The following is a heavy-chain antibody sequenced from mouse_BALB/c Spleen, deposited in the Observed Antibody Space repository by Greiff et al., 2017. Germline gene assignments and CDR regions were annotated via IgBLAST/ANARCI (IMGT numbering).Heavy chain of an antibody. V-gene: IGHV1-15*01. CDR1: GYTFTDYE. D-gene: IGHD2-1*01. CDR2: IDPETGGT. CDR3: ARDGNYEAGFLAY. Sequence: QVQLQQSGAELVRPGASVTLSCKASGYTFTDYEMHWVKQTPVHGLEWIGAIDPETGGTAYNQKFKGKATLTADKSSSTAYMELRSLTSEDSAVYYCARDGNYEAGFLAYWGQGTLVTVSA. J-gene: IGHJ3*01.